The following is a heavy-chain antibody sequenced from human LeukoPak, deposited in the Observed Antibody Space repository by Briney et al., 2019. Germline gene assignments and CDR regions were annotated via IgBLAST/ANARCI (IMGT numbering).Heavy chain of an antibody. CDR1: GGSISSGSYY. CDR2: IYTSGST. CDR3: ARARGYCSSTSCYDTTVTPTQDYFDY. Sequence: TSETLSLTCTVSGGSISSGSYYWSWIRQPAGKGLEWIGRIYTSGSTNYNPYLKSRVTISVDTSKNQFSLKLSSVTAADTAVYYCARARGYCSSTSCYDTTVTPTQDYFDYWGQGTLVTVSS. V-gene: IGHV4-61*02. D-gene: IGHD2-2*01. J-gene: IGHJ4*02.